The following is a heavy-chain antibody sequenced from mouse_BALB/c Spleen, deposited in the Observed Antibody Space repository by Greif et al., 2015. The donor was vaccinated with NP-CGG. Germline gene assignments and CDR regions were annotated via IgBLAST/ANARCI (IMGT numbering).Heavy chain of an antibody. Sequence: VKLVESGAELVKPGASVKLSCKASGYTFTNYYMYWVRQRPGQGLEWIGDINPSNGGTNFNEKFKSKATLTVDKSSSTAYMQLSSLTSEVSAVYYCTRYGFYAMDYWGQGTSVTVSS. V-gene: IGHV1S81*02. D-gene: IGHD2-10*02. CDR1: GYTFTNYY. CDR2: INPSNGGT. CDR3: TRYGFYAMDY. J-gene: IGHJ4*01.